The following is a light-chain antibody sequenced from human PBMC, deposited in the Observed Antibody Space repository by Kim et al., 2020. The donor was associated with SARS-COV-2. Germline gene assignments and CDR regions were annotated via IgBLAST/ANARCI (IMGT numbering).Light chain of an antibody. Sequence: ALGQTVRITCQGDSLRSYYASWYQQKPGQAPVLVIYGKNNRPSGIPDRFSGSSSGNTASLTITGAQADDEADYYCNSRDSSGNHVVFGGGTQLTVL. V-gene: IGLV3-19*01. CDR1: SLRSYY. J-gene: IGLJ2*01. CDR2: GKN. CDR3: NSRDSSGNHVV.